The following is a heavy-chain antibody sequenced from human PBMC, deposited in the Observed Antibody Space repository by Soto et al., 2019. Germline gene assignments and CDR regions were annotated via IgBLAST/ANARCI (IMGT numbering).Heavy chain of an antibody. J-gene: IGHJ6*02. CDR3: ARDSDNGGDSLLYYGMDV. V-gene: IGHV3-23*01. CDR2: ISGSGDST. D-gene: IGHD2-21*02. CDR1: GFTFSSNA. Sequence: EVQLLESGGDLVQPGGSLRLSCAASGFTFSSNAMTWVRQAPGKGLEWVSGISGSGDSTYYADSVKGRFTISRDNSKNTLFLLMDSLRAEDTAVYYYARDSDNGGDSLLYYGMDVWGQWTTVTVS.